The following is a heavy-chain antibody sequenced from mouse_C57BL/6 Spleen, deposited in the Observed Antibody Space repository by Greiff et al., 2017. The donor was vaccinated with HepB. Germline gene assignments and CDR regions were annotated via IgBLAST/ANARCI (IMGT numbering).Heavy chain of an antibody. Sequence: VQLQQSGPELVKPGASVKISCKASGYTFTDYYMNWVKQSHGKSLEWIGDINPNNGGTSYNQKFKGKATLTVDKSSSTAYMELRSLTSEDSAVYYCARSITTVVGNYFDYWGQGTTLTVSS. J-gene: IGHJ2*01. V-gene: IGHV1-26*01. CDR2: INPNNGGT. CDR1: GYTFTDYY. D-gene: IGHD1-1*01. CDR3: ARSITTVVGNYFDY.